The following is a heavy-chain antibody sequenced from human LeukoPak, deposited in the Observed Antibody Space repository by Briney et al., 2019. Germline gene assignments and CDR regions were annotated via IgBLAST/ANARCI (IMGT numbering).Heavy chain of an antibody. V-gene: IGHV3-9*01. CDR1: GFTFDDYA. CDR3: AKTLIPVGSDAFDI. Sequence: PGGSLRLSCAASGFTFDDYAMHWARQAPGKGLEWVSGISWNSGSIGYADSVKGRFTISRDNAKNSLYLQMNGLRAEDTALYYCAKTLIPVGSDAFDIWGQGTMVTVSS. CDR2: ISWNSGSI. J-gene: IGHJ3*02. D-gene: IGHD1-26*01.